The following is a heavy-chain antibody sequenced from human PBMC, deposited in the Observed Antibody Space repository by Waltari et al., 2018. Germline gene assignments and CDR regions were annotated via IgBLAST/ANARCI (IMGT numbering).Heavy chain of an antibody. V-gene: IGHV1-69*13. D-gene: IGHD3-22*01. J-gene: IGHJ4*02. Sequence: QVQLVQSGAEVKKPGSSVKVSCKASGGTFSSYAISWVRQAPGQGLEWMGGIVPIVGTANYAQKFQGRVTITADESTSTAYMELSSLRSEDTAVYYCARSSGVGYYDSSGYYSGYWGQGTLVTVSS. CDR2: IVPIVGTA. CDR1: GGTFSSYA. CDR3: ARSSGVGYYDSSGYYSGY.